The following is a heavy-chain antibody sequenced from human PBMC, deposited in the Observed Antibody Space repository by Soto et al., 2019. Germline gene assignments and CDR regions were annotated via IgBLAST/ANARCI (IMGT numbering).Heavy chain of an antibody. CDR3: ARRRITMIVVVFDAFDI. CDR2: IYHSGNT. D-gene: IGHD3-22*01. J-gene: IGHJ3*02. Sequence: QVQLQESGPGLVKPSGTLSLTCAVSGGSISSSYWWSWVRQPPGKGLEWIGEIYHSGNTNYNPSLKSRVTXSXXKSKNQFSLTLSSVTAADTAVYYCARRRITMIVVVFDAFDIWGQGTMVTVSS. V-gene: IGHV4-4*02. CDR1: GGSISSSYW.